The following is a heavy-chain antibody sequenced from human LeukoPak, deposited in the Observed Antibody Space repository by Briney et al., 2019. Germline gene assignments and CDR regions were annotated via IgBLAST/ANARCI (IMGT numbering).Heavy chain of an antibody. Sequence: ASVKVSCKASGYTFTSYYMHWVRQAPGQGLKWMGIINPSGGSTSYAQKFQGRVTMTRDMSTSTVYMELSSLGSEDTAVYYCAREIATTAAAGYGMDVWGQGTTVTVSS. V-gene: IGHV1-46*01. CDR2: INPSGGST. J-gene: IGHJ6*02. CDR1: GYTFTSYY. CDR3: AREIATTAAAGYGMDV. D-gene: IGHD6-13*01.